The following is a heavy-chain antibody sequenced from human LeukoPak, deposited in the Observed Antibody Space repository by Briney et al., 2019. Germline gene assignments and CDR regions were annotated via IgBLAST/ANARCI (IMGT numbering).Heavy chain of an antibody. CDR3: YGSGSYYYYYYGMDV. CDR1: GFTFSNAW. V-gene: IGHV3-15*01. J-gene: IGHJ6*02. CDR2: IKSKTDGGTT. Sequence: GGSLRLSCAASGFTFSNAWMSWVRQAPGKGLEWVGRIKSKTDGGTTDYAAPVKGRFTISRDDSKNTLYLQMNSLETEDTAVYYCYGSGSYYYYYYGMDVWGQGTTVTVSS. D-gene: IGHD3-10*01.